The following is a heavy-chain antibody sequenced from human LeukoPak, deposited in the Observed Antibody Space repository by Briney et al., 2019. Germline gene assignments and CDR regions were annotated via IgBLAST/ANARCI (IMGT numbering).Heavy chain of an antibody. CDR1: GFTFRSYG. CDR3: ARDRDYAFDY. CDR2: IDSDAYGNTI. J-gene: IGHJ4*02. V-gene: IGHV3-48*02. D-gene: IGHD4-17*01. Sequence: PGGSLRLSCAASGFTFRSYGMHWVRQAPGKGLEWISYIDSDAYGNTIYYPHTVKGRFTISRDNAKNSLYLQMDSLRDEDTAVYYCARDRDYAFDYWGQGTLVTVSS.